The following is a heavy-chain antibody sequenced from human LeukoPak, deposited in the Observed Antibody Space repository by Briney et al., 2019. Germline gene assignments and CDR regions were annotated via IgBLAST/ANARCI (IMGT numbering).Heavy chain of an antibody. CDR3: ARYREAAIRYYYYYMDV. CDR1: GFTVSSNY. Sequence: GGSLRLSCAASGFTVSSNYMSWVRQAPGKGLEWVSVIYSGGSTYYADSVKGRFTISRDNSKNTLYLQMNSLRAEDTAVYYCARYREAAIRYYYYYMDVWGKGTTVTVSS. D-gene: IGHD2-2*01. CDR2: IYSGGST. V-gene: IGHV3-53*01. J-gene: IGHJ6*03.